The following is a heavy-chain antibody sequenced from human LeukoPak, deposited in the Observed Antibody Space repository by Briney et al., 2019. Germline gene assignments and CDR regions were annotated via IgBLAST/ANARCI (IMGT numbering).Heavy chain of an antibody. CDR2: IYYSGST. Sequence: GSLRLSCAASGFTFSSYSMNWVRQAPGKGLEWIGSIYYSGSTYYNPSLKSRVTISVDTSKNQFSLKLSPVTAADTAVYYCARLVDILTGYSPPDPWGQGTLVTVSS. CDR3: ARLVDILTGYSPPDP. CDR1: GFTFSSYSMN. V-gene: IGHV4-39*01. D-gene: IGHD3-9*01. J-gene: IGHJ5*02.